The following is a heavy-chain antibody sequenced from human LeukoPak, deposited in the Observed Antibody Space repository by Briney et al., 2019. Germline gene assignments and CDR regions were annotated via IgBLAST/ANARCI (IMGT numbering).Heavy chain of an antibody. CDR1: GYTFTSYD. CDR3: ARGPEYSSYVDY. J-gene: IGHJ4*02. Sequence: ASVKVSCKASGYTFTSYDINWVRQATGQGLEWMGWMSPNSGNTGYAQKFQGRVTITRNTSISTAYMELSSLRSEDTAVYYCARGPEYSSYVDYWGQGTLVTVSS. D-gene: IGHD6-6*01. CDR2: MSPNSGNT. V-gene: IGHV1-8*03.